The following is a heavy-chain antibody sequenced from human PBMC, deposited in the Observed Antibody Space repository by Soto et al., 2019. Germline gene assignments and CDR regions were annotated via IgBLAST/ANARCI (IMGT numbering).Heavy chain of an antibody. D-gene: IGHD2-21*01. CDR3: ARGGISHWAYFYYMDG. CDR2: INHLGSI. CDR1: GGSLSDYF. V-gene: IGHV4-34*01. Sequence: SETLSLTCVVSGGSLSDYFWSWIRQPPGMALEWIGEINHLGSINYNPSLKSRVTMSVDTSKNQFSLTLNSVTAADTATYYCARGGISHWAYFYYMDGWDRGNTVTV. J-gene: IGHJ6*03.